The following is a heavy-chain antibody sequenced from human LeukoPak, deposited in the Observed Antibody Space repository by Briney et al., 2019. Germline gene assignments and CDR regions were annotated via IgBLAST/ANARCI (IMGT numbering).Heavy chain of an antibody. CDR1: GYTFTSYY. V-gene: IGHV1-46*01. CDR3: ARDGSGWLQDD. J-gene: IGHJ4*02. D-gene: IGHD5-12*01. CDR2: INPSGGST. Sequence: GASVNVSCKASGYTFTSYYMHWVRQAPGQGLEWMGIINPSGGSTSYAQKFQGRVTMTRDTSTSTVYMELSSLRSEDTAVYYCARDGSGWLQDDWGQGTLVTVSS.